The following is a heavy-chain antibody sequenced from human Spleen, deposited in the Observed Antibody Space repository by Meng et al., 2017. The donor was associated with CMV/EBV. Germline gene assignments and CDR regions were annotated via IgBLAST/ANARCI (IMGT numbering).Heavy chain of an antibody. J-gene: IGHJ5*02. CDR1: GGTLSSFG. D-gene: IGHD2-2*01. Sequence: SVKVSCKASGGTLSSFGFSWVRQAPGQGLEWMGGIIPILGVTNYAQSFQGRVTLTADKSTSTVYMELSSLRSDDTAVYYCTRATYCSSTSCYDGVVWFDPWGQGTLVTVSS. CDR3: TRATYCSSTSCYDGVVWFDP. V-gene: IGHV1-69*10. CDR2: IIPILGVT.